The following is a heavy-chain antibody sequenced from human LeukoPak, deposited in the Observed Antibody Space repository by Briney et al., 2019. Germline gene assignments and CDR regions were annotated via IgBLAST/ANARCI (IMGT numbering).Heavy chain of an antibody. V-gene: IGHV1-3*03. CDR1: GYTFTSYA. D-gene: IGHD3-10*01. Sequence: ASVKVSCKASGYTFTSYAMHWVRQAPGQRLEWMGWINAGNGNTKYSQEFQGRVTITRDTSASTAYMELSSLRSEDMAVDYCARGSMVRGKYYFDYWGQGTLVTVSS. CDR3: ARGSMVRGKYYFDY. J-gene: IGHJ4*02. CDR2: INAGNGNT.